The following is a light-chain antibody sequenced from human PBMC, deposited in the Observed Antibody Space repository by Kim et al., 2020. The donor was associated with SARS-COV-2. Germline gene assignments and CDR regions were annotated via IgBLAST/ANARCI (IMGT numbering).Light chain of an antibody. CDR3: SSYSTSGTLV. CDR2: DIT. V-gene: IGLV2-14*03. CDR1: SSDIGDSKH. Sequence: GQSITISCIGSSSDIGDSKHVCWYQQHPGKAPKHIIYDITDRPAGPSSRFSGSKSGNTASLTISGLQGEDEAVYYSSSYSTSGTLVFGGGTKVTVL. J-gene: IGLJ2*01.